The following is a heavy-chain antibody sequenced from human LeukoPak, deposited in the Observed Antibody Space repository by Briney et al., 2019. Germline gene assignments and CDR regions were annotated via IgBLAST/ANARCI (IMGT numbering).Heavy chain of an antibody. D-gene: IGHD6-6*01. J-gene: IGHJ1*01. Sequence: GGSLRLSCAASRFTFKNYGIHWVRQAPGKGLEWVSVISSDGGNKYYADSVKGRFTISRDNAKNTLYLQMSSLRAEDTAVYYCAKFLAVIAARDSLYFQHWGQGTLVSVSS. CDR3: AKFLAVIAARDSLYFQH. V-gene: IGHV3-30*18. CDR2: ISSDGGNK. CDR1: RFTFKNYG.